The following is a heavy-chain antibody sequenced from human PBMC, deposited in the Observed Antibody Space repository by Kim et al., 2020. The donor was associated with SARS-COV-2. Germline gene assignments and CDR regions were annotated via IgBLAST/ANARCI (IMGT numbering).Heavy chain of an antibody. CDR3: ARAMAGTLDTDY. CDR1: GYSISSGYY. V-gene: IGHV4-38-2*02. Sequence: SETLSLTCTVSGYSISSGYYWGWIRQPPGKGLEWIGSIYHSGSTYYNPSLKSRVTISVDTSKNQFSLKLSSVTAADTAVYYCARAMAGTLDTDYWGQGTLVTLSS. D-gene: IGHD6-19*01. J-gene: IGHJ4*02. CDR2: IYHSGST.